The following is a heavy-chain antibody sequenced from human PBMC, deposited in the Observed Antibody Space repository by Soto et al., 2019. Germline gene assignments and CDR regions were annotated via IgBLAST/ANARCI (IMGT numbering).Heavy chain of an antibody. J-gene: IGHJ6*03. Sequence: PGGSLRLSCAVSGFTFSNYWMTWVRQAPGKGLEWVANIKQDGSQKYYVDSVKGRFTISRDNAKNSLYLQMNSLRAEDTAVYYCARVGVVVVPAAIGDYYYYYMDDWGKGTTVTVSS. D-gene: IGHD2-2*01. CDR2: IKQDGSQK. CDR1: GFTFSNYW. V-gene: IGHV3-7*01. CDR3: ARVGVVVVPAAIGDYYYYYMDD.